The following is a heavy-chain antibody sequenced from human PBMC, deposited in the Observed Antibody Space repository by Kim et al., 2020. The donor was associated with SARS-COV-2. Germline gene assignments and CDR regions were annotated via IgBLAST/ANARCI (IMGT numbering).Heavy chain of an antibody. J-gene: IGHJ5*02. CDR3: ARQAVVVVAATRNWFDP. Sequence: SETLSLTCTVSGGSISSSSYYWGWIRQPPGKGLEWIGSFYYSGSTYYNPSLKSRVTISVDTSKNQFSLKLSSVTAADTAVYYCARQAVVVVAATRNWFDPWGQGTLVTVSS. V-gene: IGHV4-39*01. CDR2: FYYSGST. CDR1: GGSISSSSYY. D-gene: IGHD2-15*01.